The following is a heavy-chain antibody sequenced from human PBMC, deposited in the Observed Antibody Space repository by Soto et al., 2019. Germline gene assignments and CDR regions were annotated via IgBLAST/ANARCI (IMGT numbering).Heavy chain of an antibody. D-gene: IGHD6-13*01. CDR3: ARAQYSSSSPKVWFDH. CDR1: GDSVSSNSAA. CDR2: TYYRSKWYN. Sequence: SQTLSLTCAISGDSVSSNSAAWNWIRQSPSRGLEWLGRTYYRSKWYNDYAVSVKSRITINPDTSKNQFSLQLNSVTPEDTAVYYCARAQYSSSSPKVWFDHWGQGTLVTVS. V-gene: IGHV6-1*01. J-gene: IGHJ5*02.